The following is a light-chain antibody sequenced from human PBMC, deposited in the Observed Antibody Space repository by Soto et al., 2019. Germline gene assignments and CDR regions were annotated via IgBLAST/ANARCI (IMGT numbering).Light chain of an antibody. V-gene: IGKV3-15*01. CDR3: QQYNNWPPLT. J-gene: IGKJ3*01. Sequence: EIVMTQSPATLSVSPGERATLSCRASQSVSSNLAWYQQKPGQAPSFLIYGASTRATGIPARFSGSGSGTEFTLTISSLQSEDFAVYYCQQYNNWPPLTFGPGTKVDIK. CDR2: GAS. CDR1: QSVSSN.